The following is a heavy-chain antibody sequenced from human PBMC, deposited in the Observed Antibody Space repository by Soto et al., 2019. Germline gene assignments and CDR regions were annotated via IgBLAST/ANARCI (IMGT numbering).Heavy chain of an antibody. CDR3: AREPRSSYYYDSSGYGYYGMDV. CDR2: ISYDGSNK. V-gene: IGHV3-30-3*01. CDR1: GFTFSSYA. D-gene: IGHD3-22*01. J-gene: IGHJ6*02. Sequence: PGGSLRLSCAASGFTFSSYAMHWFRQAPGKGLEWVAVISYDGSNKYYADSVKGRFTISRDNSKNTLYLQMNSLRAEDTAVYYCAREPRSSYYYDSSGYGYYGMDVWGQGTTVTVSS.